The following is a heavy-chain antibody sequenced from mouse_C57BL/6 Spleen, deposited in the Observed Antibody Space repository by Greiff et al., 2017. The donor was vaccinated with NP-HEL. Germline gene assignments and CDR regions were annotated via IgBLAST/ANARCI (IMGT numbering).Heavy chain of an antibody. D-gene: IGHD1-1*01. CDR2: ISSGGDYI. CDR3: TRDNYGSSPWYFDV. J-gene: IGHJ1*03. Sequence: DVKLQESGEGLVKPGGSLKLSCAASGFTFSSYAMSWVRQTPEKRLEWVAYISSGGDYIYYADTVKGRFTISRDNARNTLYLQMSSLKSEDTAMYYCTRDNYGSSPWYFDVWGTGTTVTVSS. CDR1: GFTFSSYA. V-gene: IGHV5-9-1*02.